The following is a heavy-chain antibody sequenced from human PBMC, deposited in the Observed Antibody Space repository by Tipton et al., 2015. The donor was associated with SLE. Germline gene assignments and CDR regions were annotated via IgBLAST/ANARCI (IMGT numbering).Heavy chain of an antibody. CDR2: ISWNSGGI. Sequence: SLRLSCAASGFTFHDYAMHWVRQAPGKGLEWVSGISWNSGGIGYADSVKGRFTISRDNAKNSLYVQMNSLRVKDTAFYYCARESIPYGSGSSLNYWGQGTLVTVSS. V-gene: IGHV3-9*01. D-gene: IGHD3-10*01. CDR3: ARESIPYGSGSSLNY. CDR1: GFTFHDYA. J-gene: IGHJ4*02.